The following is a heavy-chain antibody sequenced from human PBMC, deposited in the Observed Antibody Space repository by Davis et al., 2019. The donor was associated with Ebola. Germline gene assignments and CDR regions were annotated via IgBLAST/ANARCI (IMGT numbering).Heavy chain of an antibody. CDR3: TGTLIAAAGRGDY. V-gene: IGHV3-73*01. J-gene: IGHJ4*02. CDR1: GFTFSGSA. CDR2: IRSKANSYAT. Sequence: PGGSLRLSCAASGFTFSGSAMHCVRQASGKGLEWVGRIRSKANSYATAYAASVKGRFTISRDDSKNTAYLQMNSLKTEDTAVCYCTGTLIAAAGRGDYWGQGTLVTVSS. D-gene: IGHD6-13*01.